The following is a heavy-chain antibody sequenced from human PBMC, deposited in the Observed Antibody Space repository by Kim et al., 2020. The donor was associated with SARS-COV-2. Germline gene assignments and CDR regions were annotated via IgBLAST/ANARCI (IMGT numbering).Heavy chain of an antibody. J-gene: IGHJ6*03. CDR1: GGSISSYY. Sequence: SETLSLTCTVSGGSISSYYWSWIRQPPGKGLEWIGYIYYSGSTNYNPSLKSRVTISVDTSKNQFSLKLSSVTAADTAVYYCARARTPRWELPHSYWYYYYTDVWGKGTTVTVSS. V-gene: IGHV4-59*01. D-gene: IGHD1-26*01. CDR3: ARARTPRWELPHSYWYYYYTDV. CDR2: IYYSGST.